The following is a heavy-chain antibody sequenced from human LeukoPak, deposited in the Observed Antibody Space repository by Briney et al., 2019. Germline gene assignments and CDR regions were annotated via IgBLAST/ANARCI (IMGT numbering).Heavy chain of an antibody. D-gene: IGHD3-3*01. V-gene: IGHV3-74*01. CDR2: INSDGIST. CDR1: GFTFSSYW. J-gene: IGHJ4*02. Sequence: GGSLRLSCAASGFTFSSYWMHWVRQAPGKGLVWVSHINSDGISTGYVDSVKGRSSISRDNAKNTLYLHMSSLRAEDTGVYYCARAVRAHPPADFWGQGTLVTVSS. CDR3: ARAVRAHPPADF.